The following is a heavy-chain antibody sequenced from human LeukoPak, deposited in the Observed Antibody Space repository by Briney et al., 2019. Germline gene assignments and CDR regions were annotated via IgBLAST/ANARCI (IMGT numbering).Heavy chain of an antibody. V-gene: IGHV4-39*07. CDR1: GGSISSSNYY. J-gene: IGHJ6*03. CDR2: IYYRGST. Sequence: SETLSLTCTVSGGSISSSNYYWGWIRQPPGKGLEWIGSIYYRGSTYYNPSLKSRVTISLDTSSNQFSLKLSSVTAADTAVYYCARGRTVRGVIKFYYYMDVWGKGTTVTVSS. D-gene: IGHD3-10*01. CDR3: ARGRTVRGVIKFYYYMDV.